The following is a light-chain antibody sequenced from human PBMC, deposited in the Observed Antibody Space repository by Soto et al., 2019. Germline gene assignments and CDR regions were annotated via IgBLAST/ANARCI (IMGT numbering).Light chain of an antibody. J-gene: IGLJ1*01. CDR3: SSYTFSITLGV. Sequence: QSALTQPASVSGSPGQSITISCTGTSSDVGGYNYVSWYQQHPGKAPKLMIYDVSKRPSGVSNRFSGSKSDSTASLTISGLQAEDEADYYCSSYTFSITLGVFGTGTKLTVL. CDR2: DVS. V-gene: IGLV2-14*01. CDR1: SSDVGGYNY.